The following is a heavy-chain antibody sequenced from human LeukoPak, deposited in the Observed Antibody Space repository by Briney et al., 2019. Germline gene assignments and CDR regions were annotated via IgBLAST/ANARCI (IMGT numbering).Heavy chain of an antibody. CDR1: GGTFSSYA. D-gene: IGHD1-26*01. V-gene: IGHV1-69*06. Sequence: SVKVSCKASGGTFSSYAISWVRQAPGQGLEWMGRIIPIFGAANYAQKFQGRVTVTADKSTSTAYMELSSLRSEDTAVYYCARVPLSGSRTYYFDYWGQGTLVTVSS. J-gene: IGHJ4*02. CDR3: ARVPLSGSRTYYFDY. CDR2: IIPIFGAA.